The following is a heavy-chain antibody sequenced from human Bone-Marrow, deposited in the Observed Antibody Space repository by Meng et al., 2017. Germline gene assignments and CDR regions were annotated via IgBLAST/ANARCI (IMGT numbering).Heavy chain of an antibody. J-gene: IGHJ4*02. V-gene: IGHV4-34*01. CDR2: INHSGST. CDR3: ARGLRAARPLLFGY. Sequence: VQLQQLRAGLLKPAQTLSPTCAVYGGSLSGYYWSWIRQPPGKGLEWIGEINHSGSTNYNPSLKSRVTISVDTSKNQFSLKLSSVTAADTAVYYCARGLRAARPLLFGYWGQGTLVTVSS. CDR1: GGSLSGYY. D-gene: IGHD6-6*01.